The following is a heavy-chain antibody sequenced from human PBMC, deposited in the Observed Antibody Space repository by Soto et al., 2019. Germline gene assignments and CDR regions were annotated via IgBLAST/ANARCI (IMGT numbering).Heavy chain of an antibody. J-gene: IGHJ6*02. D-gene: IGHD3-3*01. CDR3: AKVSRSYDFWSGYKQGYYYYGMDV. Sequence: LRLSCAASGFTFSSYAMSWVRQAPGKGLEWVSAISGSGGSTYYADSVKGRFTISRDNSKNTLYLQMNSLRAEDTAVYYCAKVSRSYDFWSGYKQGYYYYGMDVWGQGTTVTVSS. CDR1: GFTFSSYA. CDR2: ISGSGGST. V-gene: IGHV3-23*01.